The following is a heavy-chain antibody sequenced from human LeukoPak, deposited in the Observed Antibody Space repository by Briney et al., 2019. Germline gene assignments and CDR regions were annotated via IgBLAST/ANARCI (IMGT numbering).Heavy chain of an antibody. D-gene: IGHD1-26*01. CDR1: GGSISSGGFS. CDR2: IYHSGST. J-gene: IGHJ4*02. CDR3: AKDPPGATAIGAGY. Sequence: SETLSLTCGVSGGSISSGGFSWSWIRQPPGKGLEWIGYIYHSGSTYYKPSLKSRVTISIDRSKNYSSLNLSSVTAADTAVYYCAKDPPGATAIGAGYWGQGTLVTVSS. V-gene: IGHV4-30-2*01.